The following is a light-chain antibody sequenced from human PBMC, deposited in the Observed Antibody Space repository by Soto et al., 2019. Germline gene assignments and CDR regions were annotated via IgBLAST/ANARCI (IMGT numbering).Light chain of an antibody. CDR2: GAT. CDR3: LQDYNYPRT. V-gene: IGKV1-6*01. J-gene: IGKJ1*01. Sequence: ALQMTQSPSSLSASVGDRVTITCRASQDIRTELGWYQQKPGKAPKLLIYGATTLQSGVPSRFSGSGCGSDFTRTISGLQPEDLATYYCLQDYNYPRTFGQGTKVEVK. CDR1: QDIRTE.